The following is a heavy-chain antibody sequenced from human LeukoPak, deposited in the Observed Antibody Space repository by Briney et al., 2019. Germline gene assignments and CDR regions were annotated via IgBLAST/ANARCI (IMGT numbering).Heavy chain of an antibody. CDR1: GYAISSSNW. CDR3: ARTPSRGDFDY. Sequence: KASETLSLTCAVSGYAISSSNWWGWIRQPPREGLEWIGYIYYSGSTYYNPSVKSRVTMSVDTYKNQFSLKLSSVTAVDTAVYYCARTPSRGDFDYWGQGTLVTVSS. CDR2: IYYSGST. V-gene: IGHV4-28*01. J-gene: IGHJ4*02. D-gene: IGHD6-13*01.